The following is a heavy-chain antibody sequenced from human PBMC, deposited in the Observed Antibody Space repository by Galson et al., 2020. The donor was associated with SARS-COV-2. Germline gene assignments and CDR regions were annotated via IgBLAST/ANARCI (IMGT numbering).Heavy chain of an antibody. J-gene: IGHJ3*01. CDR1: GFTFDGYA. D-gene: IGHD2-15*01. CDR2: ISGSGGST. V-gene: IGHV3-23*01. Sequence: GASPKISCAASGFTFDGYAMSWVRQAPGKGLEWVSTISGSGGSTYYADSVKGRFTISRDNSKNTLYLQMNGLGGEDTAVYYCAKGRGYCSGGSCYQGGSFDFWGRGTMFTVSS. CDR3: AKGRGYCSGGSCYQGGSFDF.